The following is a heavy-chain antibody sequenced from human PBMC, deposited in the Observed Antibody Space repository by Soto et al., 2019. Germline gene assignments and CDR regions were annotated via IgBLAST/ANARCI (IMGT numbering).Heavy chain of an antibody. J-gene: IGHJ4*02. CDR2: IYYSGST. CDR1: GGSISSYY. CDR3: ARARITIFGVVPGDPYYFDY. D-gene: IGHD3-3*01. V-gene: IGHV4-59*01. Sequence: SETLSLTCTVSGGSISSYYWSWIRQPPGKGLEWIGYIYYSGSTNYNPSLKSRVTISVDTSKNQFSLKPSSVTAADTAVYYCARARITIFGVVPGDPYYFDYWGQGTLVTVSS.